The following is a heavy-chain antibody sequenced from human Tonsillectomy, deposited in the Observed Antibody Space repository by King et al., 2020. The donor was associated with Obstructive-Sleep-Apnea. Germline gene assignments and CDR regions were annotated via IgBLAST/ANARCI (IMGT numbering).Heavy chain of an antibody. CDR2: IWYDGSNK. CDR1: GFTFSSYG. D-gene: IGHD1-26*01. CDR3: ARGFVWDLRGFDI. J-gene: IGHJ3*02. Sequence: VQLVESGGGVVQPGRSLRLSCAASGFTFSSYGMHWVRQAPGKGLEWVAVIWYDGSNKYYADSVKGRFTISRDNSKNTLYLQMNSLRAEDTAVYYCARGFVWDLRGFDIWGQGTMVTVSS. V-gene: IGHV3-33*01.